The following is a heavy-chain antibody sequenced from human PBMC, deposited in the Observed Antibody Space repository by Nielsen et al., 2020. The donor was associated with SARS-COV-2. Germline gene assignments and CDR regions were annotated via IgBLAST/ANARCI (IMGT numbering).Heavy chain of an antibody. V-gene: IGHV4-31*02. CDR2: ISYSGST. Sequence: RQAPGKGLEWIGYISYSGSTYYGPSLKSRVTISVDTSKNQFSLKLSSVTAADTAVYYCARDGVVGFDIWGQGTMVTVSS. D-gene: IGHD3-3*01. CDR3: ARDGVVGFDI. J-gene: IGHJ3*02.